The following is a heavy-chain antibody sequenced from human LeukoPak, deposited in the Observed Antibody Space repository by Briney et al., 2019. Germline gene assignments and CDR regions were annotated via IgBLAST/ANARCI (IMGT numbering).Heavy chain of an antibody. CDR2: ISGSGGST. CDR3: ARGNSSGWYGREGY. Sequence: GGSLRLSCAASGFTFSSYAMSWVRQAPGKGLEWVSAISGSGGSTYYADSVKGRFTISRDNSKNTLYLQMNSLRAEDTAVYYCARGNSSGWYGREGYWGQGTLVTVSS. V-gene: IGHV3-23*01. D-gene: IGHD6-13*01. CDR1: GFTFSSYA. J-gene: IGHJ4*02.